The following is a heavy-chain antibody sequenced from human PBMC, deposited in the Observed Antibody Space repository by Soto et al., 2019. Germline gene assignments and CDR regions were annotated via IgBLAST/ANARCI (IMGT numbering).Heavy chain of an antibody. CDR2: ISYDGSNE. CDR1: GFTFSSYA. CDR3: TRETMTIRLYFDY. J-gene: IGHJ4*02. Sequence: GGSLRLSCAASGFTFSSYAMHWVRQAPGKGLEWVAVISYDGSNEYYADSVKGRFTISRDNSKNTLYLQVNSLRAEDTAMYYCTRETMTIRLYFDYWGQGALVTVSS. D-gene: IGHD3-3*01. V-gene: IGHV3-30-3*01.